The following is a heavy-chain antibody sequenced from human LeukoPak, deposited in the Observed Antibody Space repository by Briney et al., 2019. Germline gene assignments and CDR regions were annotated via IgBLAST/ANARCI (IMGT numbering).Heavy chain of an antibody. J-gene: IGHJ4*02. CDR3: ARSYSSSWSYFDY. V-gene: IGHV4-39*01. Sequence: PSETLSLTCTVSGGSISSSNYYWGWIRQPPGKGLTWIGSIYYSGSTYYNPSLKSRVTISVDTSKNQFSLELTSVTAADTAVYYCARSYSSSWSYFDYWGQGTLVTVSS. CDR1: GGSISSSNYY. D-gene: IGHD6-13*01. CDR2: IYYSGST.